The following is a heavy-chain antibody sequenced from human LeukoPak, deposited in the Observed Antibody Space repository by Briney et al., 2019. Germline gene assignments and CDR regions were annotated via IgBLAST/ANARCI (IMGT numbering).Heavy chain of an antibody. CDR3: ATSIAARPDDY. CDR1: GFTFSSYA. V-gene: IGHV3-23*01. CDR2: ISGSGGST. D-gene: IGHD6-6*01. Sequence: GGSLRLSCAASGFTFSSYAMSWVRQAPGKGLEWVSAISGSGGSTYYADSVKGRFTISRDNSKNTLYLQMNSLRAEDTVVYYCATSIAARPDDYWGQGTLVTVSS. J-gene: IGHJ4*02.